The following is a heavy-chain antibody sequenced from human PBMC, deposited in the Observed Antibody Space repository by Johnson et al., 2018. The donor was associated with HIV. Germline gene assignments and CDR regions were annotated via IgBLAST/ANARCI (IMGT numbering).Heavy chain of an antibody. CDR3: ASSWAYYYALTDAFDI. J-gene: IGHJ3*02. Sequence: QVQLVESGGGLVKPGGSLRLSCAASGFTFSDYYMSWIRQAPGRGLEWVSYISSSGSTICYADSVKGRFTLARDNAKNSLYLQMNSLRAEDTAVYYCASSWAYYYALTDAFDIWGQGTMVTVSS. CDR2: ISSSGSTI. V-gene: IGHV3-11*04. CDR1: GFTFSDYY. D-gene: IGHD3-10*01.